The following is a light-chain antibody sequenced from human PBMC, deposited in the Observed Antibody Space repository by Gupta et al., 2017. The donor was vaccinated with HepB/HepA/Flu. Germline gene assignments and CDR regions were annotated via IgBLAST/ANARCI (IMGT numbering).Light chain of an antibody. J-gene: IGLJ2*01. CDR1: SSNIGAGYD. CDR2: GNN. V-gene: IGLV1-40*01. Sequence: QSVLAQPPSVSGAPGHRVTISCIGSSSNIGAGYDVQWYQQLPGTAPTLLINGNNKRPSGVPDRFSASKSGTSASLAITGLQADDDADYYCQSQYNRLSSVVFGGGTKLTVL. CDR3: QSQYNRLSSVV.